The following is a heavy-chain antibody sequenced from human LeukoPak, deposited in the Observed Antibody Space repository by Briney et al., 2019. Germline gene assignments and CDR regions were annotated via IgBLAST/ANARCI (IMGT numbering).Heavy chain of an antibody. Sequence: SETLSLTCAVYGGSFSGYYWSWIRQPPGKGLEWIAEINHSGSTNYNPSLKSRVTISVDTSKNQFSLKLSSVTAADTAVYYCVYGSGSYYPDFDYWGQGTLVTVSS. CDR3: VYGSGSYYPDFDY. D-gene: IGHD3-10*01. CDR1: GGSFSGYY. CDR2: INHSGST. V-gene: IGHV4-34*01. J-gene: IGHJ4*02.